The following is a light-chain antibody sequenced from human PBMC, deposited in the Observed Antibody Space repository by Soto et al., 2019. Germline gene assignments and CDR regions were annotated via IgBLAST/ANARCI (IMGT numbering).Light chain of an antibody. J-gene: IGKJ5*01. CDR3: QQVKSDPPTT. CDR2: AAS. V-gene: IGKV1-9*01. CDR1: QGISSY. Sequence: DIQLTQSPSFLSASVGDRVTITCRASQGISSYVAWYQQKPGKAPKLLIHAASTLQSGVQSRFSGSGSGTEFTLTISSLQPEDVATYYGQQVKSDPPTTFGQGTRLEIK.